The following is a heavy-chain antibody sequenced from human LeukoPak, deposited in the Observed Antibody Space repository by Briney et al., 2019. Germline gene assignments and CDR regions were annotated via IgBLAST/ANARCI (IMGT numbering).Heavy chain of an antibody. V-gene: IGHV4-59*08. CDR2: IYYSGIT. D-gene: IGHD1-26*01. J-gene: IGHJ5*02. CDR3: ARYGRLRSSQSNWFDP. Sequence: PSETLSLTCTVSGGSISTYYWSWIRQPPGKGLEWIGYIYYSGITNYSPSLKSRVTMSVDTSKNQFTLKVNSVTAADTAVYYCARYGRLRSSQSNWFDPWGQGTLVTVSS. CDR1: GGSISTYY.